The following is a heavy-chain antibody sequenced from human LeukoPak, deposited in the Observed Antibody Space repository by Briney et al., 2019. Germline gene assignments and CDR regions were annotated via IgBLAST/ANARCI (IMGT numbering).Heavy chain of an antibody. Sequence: GGSLRLFCAASGFTFSSYEMNWVRQAPGKGLEWVSSISSSGSTKYYADSLKGRFTISRDTARPSLYLQMNSLRAEATAVYYCHYDSSGLDAFDIWGQGTMVTVSS. V-gene: IGHV3-48*03. CDR3: HYDSSGLDAFDI. CDR1: GFTFSSYE. D-gene: IGHD3-22*01. J-gene: IGHJ3*02. CDR2: ISSSGSTK.